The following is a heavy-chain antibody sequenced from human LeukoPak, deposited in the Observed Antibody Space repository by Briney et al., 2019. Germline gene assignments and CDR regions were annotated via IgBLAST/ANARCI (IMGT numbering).Heavy chain of an antibody. CDR3: ARDRYGGPYWYFDL. Sequence: ASVKVSCKASGYTFTSYGISWVRQAPGQGLEWMGWISAYNGDTNYAQKLQGRVTMTTDTSTSTAYMELRSLRSDDTAVYYCARDRYGGPYWYFDLWGRGTLVTVSS. D-gene: IGHD4-23*01. J-gene: IGHJ2*01. CDR2: ISAYNGDT. CDR1: GYTFTSYG. V-gene: IGHV1-18*01.